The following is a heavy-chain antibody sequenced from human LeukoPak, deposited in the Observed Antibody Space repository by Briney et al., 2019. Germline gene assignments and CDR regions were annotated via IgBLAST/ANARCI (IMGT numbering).Heavy chain of an antibody. CDR3: ATYSRSLFRHFDY. CDR1: GFIFSTYA. J-gene: IGHJ4*02. D-gene: IGHD6-6*01. Sequence: GGPLTLSCAASGFIFSTYAMSGARQATGRALEGLSSITDSGGDTYYAASVKGRFTISRDNSKNTLYVQVDSLSPEDTAIYYCATYSRSLFRHFDYWGQGTLVTVSS. CDR2: ITDSGGDT. V-gene: IGHV3-23*01.